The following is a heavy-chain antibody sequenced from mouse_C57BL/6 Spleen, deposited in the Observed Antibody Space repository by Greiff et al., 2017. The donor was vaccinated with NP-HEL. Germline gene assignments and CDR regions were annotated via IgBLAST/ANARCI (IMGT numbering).Heavy chain of an antibody. CDR2: ISSGGDYI. J-gene: IGHJ4*01. CDR3: TRGGSSGYGAMDY. CDR1: GFTFSSYA. D-gene: IGHD3-2*02. V-gene: IGHV5-9-1*02. Sequence: EVMLVESGEGLVKPGGSLKLSCAASGFTFSSYAMSWVRQTPEKRLEWVAYISSGGDYIYYVDTVKGRFTISRDNARNTLYLQMSSLKSEDTAMYYCTRGGSSGYGAMDYWGQGTSVTVSS.